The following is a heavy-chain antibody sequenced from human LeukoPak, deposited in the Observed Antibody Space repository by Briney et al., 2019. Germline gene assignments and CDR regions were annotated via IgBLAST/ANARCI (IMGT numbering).Heavy chain of an antibody. Sequence: SVKVSCKASGYTFTSYGISWVRQAPGQGLEWMGRIIPILGIANYAQKFQGRVTITADKSTSTAYMELSSLRSEDTAVYYCARAPREHDAFDIWGQGTMVTVSS. CDR2: IIPILGIA. CDR1: GYTFTSYG. J-gene: IGHJ3*02. CDR3: ARAPREHDAFDI. V-gene: IGHV1-69*04. D-gene: IGHD1-26*01.